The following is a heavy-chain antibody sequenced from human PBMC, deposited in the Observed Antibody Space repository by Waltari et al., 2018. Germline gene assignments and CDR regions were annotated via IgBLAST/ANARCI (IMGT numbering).Heavy chain of an antibody. CDR3: ARRSRDRYSSISYFDY. CDR2: IYPGCPAT. CDR1: GYSFTSYW. J-gene: IGHJ4*02. Sequence: EVQLVQSGAEVKKPGESLKISCKGSGYSFTSYWIGWVRQMPGKGLEWMGIIYPGCPATRYSPSFQGKVTISADKSISTAYLQWSSLKASDTAMYYCARRSRDRYSSISYFDYWGQGTLVTVSS. V-gene: IGHV5-51*01. D-gene: IGHD6-13*01.